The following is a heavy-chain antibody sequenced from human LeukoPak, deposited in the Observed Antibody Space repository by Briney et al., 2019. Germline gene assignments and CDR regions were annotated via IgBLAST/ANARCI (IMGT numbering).Heavy chain of an antibody. CDR2: MNPNSGNT. J-gene: IGHJ4*02. V-gene: IGHV1-8*01. D-gene: IGHD5-18*01. CDR3: ARGANMDTAMVY. CDR1: GYTFTSSD. Sequence: ASVKVSCKASGYTFTSSDINWVRQATGQGLEWMGWMNPNSGNTGYAQKFQGRVTMTRNTSISTAYMELSSLRSEDTAVYYCARGANMDTAMVYWGQGTLVTVSS.